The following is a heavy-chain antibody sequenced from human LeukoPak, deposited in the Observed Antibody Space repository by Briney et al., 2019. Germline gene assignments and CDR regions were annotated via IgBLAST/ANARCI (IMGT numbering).Heavy chain of an antibody. D-gene: IGHD1-14*01. CDR1: GGSMNGHC. CDR3: AGLHFARAEEFDP. CDR2: IYYGRST. J-gene: IGHJ5*01. V-gene: IGHV4-59*08. Sequence: PSETLSLTCSVSGGSMNGHCWSWIRQSPGKGLEWIGYIYYGRSTTYNPSLQSRVTMLWDTSKNQFSLTLRFVTAADTAVYYCAGLHFARAEEFDPWGQGTLVTVSS.